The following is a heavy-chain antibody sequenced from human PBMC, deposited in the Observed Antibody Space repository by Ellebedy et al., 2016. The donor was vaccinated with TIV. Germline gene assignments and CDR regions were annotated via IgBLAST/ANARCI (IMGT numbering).Heavy chain of an antibody. D-gene: IGHD6-13*01. V-gene: IGHV3-48*01. J-gene: IGHJ4*02. CDR1: GFTFSSFS. CDR3: ARDGRGYSSSFPSSTDY. CDR2: ISSTSSTI. Sequence: GGSLRLXXATFGFTFSSFSMNWVRQAPGKGLEWVSYISSTSSTIYYADSVKGRFTISRDNAKNSLYLQMNSLRAEDTAVYYCARDGRGYSSSFPSSTDYWGQGTLGTVSS.